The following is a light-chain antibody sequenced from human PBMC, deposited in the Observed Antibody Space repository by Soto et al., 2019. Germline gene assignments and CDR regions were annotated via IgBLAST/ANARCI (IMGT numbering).Light chain of an antibody. CDR2: DAS. CDR1: QSVSSSY. J-gene: IGKJ3*01. CDR3: QQYGSSQG. V-gene: IGKV3-20*01. Sequence: EIVLTQSPGTLSLSPGERATLSCRASQSVSSSYLAWYQQKPGQAPRLLIYDASSRATGIPDRFSGSGSGTDFTLTISRLEPEDFAVYYWQQYGSSQGFGPGTKVDIK.